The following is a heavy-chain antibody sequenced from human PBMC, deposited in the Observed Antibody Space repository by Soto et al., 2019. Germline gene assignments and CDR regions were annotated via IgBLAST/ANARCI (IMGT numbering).Heavy chain of an antibody. CDR3: ARDPRFWSGYLDY. D-gene: IGHD3-3*01. CDR2: IWYDGSNK. V-gene: IGHV3-33*01. Sequence: QVQLVESGGGVVQPGRSLRLSCAASGFSFSSYGMHWVRQAPGKGLEWVAVIWYDGSNKYYADSVKGRFTISRDNSKNTLYLQMNSLRAEDTAVYYCARDPRFWSGYLDYWGQGTLVTVSS. CDR1: GFSFSSYG. J-gene: IGHJ4*02.